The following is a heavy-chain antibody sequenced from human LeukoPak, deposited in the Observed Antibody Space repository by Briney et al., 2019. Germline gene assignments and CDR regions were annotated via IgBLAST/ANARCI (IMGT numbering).Heavy chain of an antibody. CDR1: GGSISSYY. Sequence: PSETLSLTCTVSGGSISSYYWSWIRQPPGKGLEWIGYIYYSGSTNYNPSLKSRVTISVDTSKNHFSLKLSSVTAADTAVYYCARKGLTKPLSVAVDFDSWAQGTLVTVSS. V-gene: IGHV4-59*12. J-gene: IGHJ4*02. CDR2: IYYSGST. D-gene: IGHD6-19*01. CDR3: ARKGLTKPLSVAVDFDS.